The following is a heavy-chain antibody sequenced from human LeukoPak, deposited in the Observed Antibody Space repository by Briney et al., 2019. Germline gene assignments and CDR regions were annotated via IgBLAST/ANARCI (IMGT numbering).Heavy chain of an antibody. V-gene: IGHV3-7*01. CDR2: IKQDGSEK. CDR1: GFTFNNYW. Sequence: PGGSLRLSCAASGFTFNNYWMSWVRQAPGKGLEWVANIKQDGSEKYYVDSVKGRFTISRDNAKNSLYLQMNSRRAEDTAVYYCARHIGTYYDYWGQGTLVTVS. CDR3: ARHIGTYYDY. D-gene: IGHD2-21*01. J-gene: IGHJ4*02.